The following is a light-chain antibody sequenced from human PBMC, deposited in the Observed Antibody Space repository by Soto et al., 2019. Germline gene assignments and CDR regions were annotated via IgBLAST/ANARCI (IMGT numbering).Light chain of an antibody. J-gene: IGKJ4*01. Sequence: DLQLTQSPSFLSASVGDRVTITCRASQGISSYLAWYQQKPGKAPKVLIYGASTLQSGVPSRFSGSGSGTEFTLTISSLQSEDFATYYCQQLNSYPLTFGGGTKVDIK. V-gene: IGKV1-9*01. CDR3: QQLNSYPLT. CDR1: QGISSY. CDR2: GAS.